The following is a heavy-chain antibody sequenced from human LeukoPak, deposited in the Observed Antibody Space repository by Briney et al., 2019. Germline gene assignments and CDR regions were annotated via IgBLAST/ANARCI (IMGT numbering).Heavy chain of an antibody. CDR3: ATSGYSSSWYQAFDI. CDR1: GFTFSSYW. Sequence: GGSLRLSCAASGFTFSSYWMSWVRQAPGKGLEWVSAISGSGGSTYYADSVKGRFTISRDNSKNTLYLQMNSLRAEDTAVYYCATSGYSSSWYQAFDIWGQGTMVTVSS. V-gene: IGHV3-23*01. CDR2: ISGSGGST. J-gene: IGHJ3*02. D-gene: IGHD6-13*01.